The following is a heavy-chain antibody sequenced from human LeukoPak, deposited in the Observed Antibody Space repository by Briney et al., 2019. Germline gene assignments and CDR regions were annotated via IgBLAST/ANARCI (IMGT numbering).Heavy chain of an antibody. J-gene: IGHJ4*02. CDR3: ATSSGSYYNYFDY. Sequence: PGGSLRLSCAASGFTFSSYGMSWVRQAPGKGLEWVSGISGSGGNTYYADSVKGRFTISRDNSKNTLYLQMNSLRAEDTAVHYCATSSGSYYNYFDYWGQGTLVTVSS. D-gene: IGHD3-10*01. CDR1: GFTFSSYG. V-gene: IGHV3-23*01. CDR2: ISGSGGNT.